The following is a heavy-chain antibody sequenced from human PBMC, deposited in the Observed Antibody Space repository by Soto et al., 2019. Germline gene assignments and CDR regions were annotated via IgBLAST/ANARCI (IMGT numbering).Heavy chain of an antibody. V-gene: IGHV3-30*18. CDR1: GFTFSSYG. Sequence: GGSLRLSCAASGFTFSSYGMHWVRQAPGKGLEWVAVISYDGSNKYYADSVKGRFTISRDNSKNTLYLQMNSLRAEDTAVYYCAKGGYNWNDYYYGMDVWGQGTTVTVSS. CDR2: ISYDGSNK. J-gene: IGHJ6*02. CDR3: AKGGYNWNDYYYGMDV. D-gene: IGHD1-20*01.